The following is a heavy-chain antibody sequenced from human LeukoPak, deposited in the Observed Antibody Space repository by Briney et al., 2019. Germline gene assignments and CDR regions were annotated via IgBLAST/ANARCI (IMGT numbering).Heavy chain of an antibody. CDR2: INHSGST. CDR1: GGSISSYY. V-gene: IGHV4-34*01. Sequence: SETLSLTCTVSGGSISSYYWSWIRQPPGKGLEWIGEINHSGSTNYKPSLKSRVTISVDTSKNQFSLKVTSVTAADSAVYYCASAATSGTYNLDSWGQGTLVTVSS. CDR3: ASAATSGTYNLDS. J-gene: IGHJ4*02. D-gene: IGHD1-26*01.